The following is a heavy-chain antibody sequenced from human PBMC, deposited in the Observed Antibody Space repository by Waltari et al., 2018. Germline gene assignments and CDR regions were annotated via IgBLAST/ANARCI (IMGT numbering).Heavy chain of an antibody. Sequence: EVQLVESGGGLVQPGRSLRLSCTASGFTFGDYAMNWYRQAPGKGREWVGFIRTKAYGGTTEYAAYVKGRLTISRDDSKSIAYLQMNSLKTEDTAVYYCSRGKYSSGWYGGYWGQGTLVTVSS. CDR3: SRGKYSSGWYGGY. D-gene: IGHD6-19*01. V-gene: IGHV3-49*03. CDR2: IRTKAYGGTT. CDR1: GFTFGDYA. J-gene: IGHJ4*02.